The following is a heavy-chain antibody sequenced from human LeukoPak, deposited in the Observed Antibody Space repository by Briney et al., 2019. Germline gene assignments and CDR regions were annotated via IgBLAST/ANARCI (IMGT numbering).Heavy chain of an antibody. D-gene: IGHD5-12*01. Sequence: SETLSLTCTVSGYSISSGYYWGWIRQPPGKGLEWIGSIYHSGSTYYNPSLKSRVTISVDTSKNQFSLKLSSVTAADTAVYYCARIGYPNDAFDIWGQGTMVTVSS. CDR1: GYSISSGYY. CDR3: ARIGYPNDAFDI. CDR2: IYHSGST. J-gene: IGHJ3*02. V-gene: IGHV4-38-2*02.